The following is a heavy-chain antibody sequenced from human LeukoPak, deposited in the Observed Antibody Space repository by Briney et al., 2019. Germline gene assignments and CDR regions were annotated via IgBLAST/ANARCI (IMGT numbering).Heavy chain of an antibody. V-gene: IGHV4-61*02. CDR2: IYTSGCT. CDR3: ARASGSSWSRLGVYYYYMDV. J-gene: IGHJ6*03. CDR1: LGSISNGSYY. Sequence: SETLSLTCPVSLGSISNGSYYWSWIRQPAGKGLEWIGRIYTSGCTNYNPSLKSRVTISVDTSKNQFSLKLTSVTAADTAVCYCARASGSSWSRLGVYYYYMDVWGKGTTVTVSS. D-gene: IGHD6-13*01.